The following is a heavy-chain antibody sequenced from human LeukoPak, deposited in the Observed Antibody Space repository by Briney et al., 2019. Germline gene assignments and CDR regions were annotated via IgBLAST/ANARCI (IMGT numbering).Heavy chain of an antibody. CDR3: ARESITSGWYLY. V-gene: IGHV3-53*01. Sequence: GGSLRLSCAASGFTVSDSYMSWVRQAPGKGLEWVSTIYKEGNTYHSDSVKGRFTISRDNSKNTLYLQMNSLRVEDTAIYYCARESITSGWYLYWGQGTLVTVSS. J-gene: IGHJ4*02. D-gene: IGHD6-19*01. CDR2: IYKEGNT. CDR1: GFTVSDSY.